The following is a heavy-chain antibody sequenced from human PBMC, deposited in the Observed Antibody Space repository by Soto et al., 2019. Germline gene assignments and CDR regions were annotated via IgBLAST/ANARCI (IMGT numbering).Heavy chain of an antibody. CDR2: ISAYNGNT. Sequence: QVRLVQSGAEVKKPGASVKVSCKPSGYTFTNHGISWVRQAPGQGLEWMGWISAYNGNTNYAQKLQGRVTMTTDTXXSTVYMELRSLKSDDTAVYYCARNRLQGDYYTMDVWGQGTTVTVSS. CDR3: ARNRLQGDYYTMDV. CDR1: GYTFTNHG. V-gene: IGHV1-18*01. J-gene: IGHJ6*02.